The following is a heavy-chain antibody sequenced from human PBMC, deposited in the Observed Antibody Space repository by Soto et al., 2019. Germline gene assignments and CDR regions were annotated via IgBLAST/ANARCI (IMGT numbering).Heavy chain of an antibody. V-gene: IGHV4-31*03. CDR2: IYYSGST. D-gene: IGHD2-8*01. CDR3: ARFDVSHYYYYGMDV. CDR1: GGSISSGGYY. Sequence: PSETLSLTCTVSGGSISSGGYYWSWIRQHPGKGLEWIGYIYYSGSTYYNPSLKSRVTISVDTSKNQFSLKLSSVTAADTAVYYFARFDVSHYYYYGMDVWGQGTTVTVSS. J-gene: IGHJ6*02.